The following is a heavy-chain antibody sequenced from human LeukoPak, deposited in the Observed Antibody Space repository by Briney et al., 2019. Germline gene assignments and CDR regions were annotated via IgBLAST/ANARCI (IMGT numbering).Heavy chain of an antibody. Sequence: PSETLSLTCAVSGGSISSGGYSWSWIRQPPGKGLEWIGYIYHSGSTYYNPSLKSRVTISVDRSKNQFSLKLSSVTAADTAVYYCARFSSSWFDYWGQGTLVTVSS. V-gene: IGHV4-30-2*01. CDR2: IYHSGST. CDR1: GGSISSGGYS. D-gene: IGHD6-13*01. CDR3: ARFSSSWFDY. J-gene: IGHJ4*02.